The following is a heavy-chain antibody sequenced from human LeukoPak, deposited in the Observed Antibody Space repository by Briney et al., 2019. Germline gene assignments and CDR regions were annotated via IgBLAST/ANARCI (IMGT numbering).Heavy chain of an antibody. J-gene: IGHJ3*02. V-gene: IGHV1-2*02. CDR1: GYTFTGYY. D-gene: IGHD3-22*01. CDR3: ASSSSGLDAFDI. Sequence: ASVKVSCKASGYTFTGYYMHWVRQAPGQGLEWMGWINPNSGGTNYAQKFQGRVTITRDTSASTAYMELSSLRSEDTAVYYCASSSSGLDAFDILGQGTTVTVSS. CDR2: INPNSGGT.